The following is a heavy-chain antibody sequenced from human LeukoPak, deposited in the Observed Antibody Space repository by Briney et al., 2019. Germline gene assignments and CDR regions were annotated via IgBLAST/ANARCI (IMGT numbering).Heavy chain of an antibody. D-gene: IGHD3-10*01. V-gene: IGHV1-18*01. Sequence: ASVKVSCKASGGTFSSYAISWVRQALGQGLEWMGWIRPNSGVTNYTQKLQGRVTMTRDTSTSTVYMELSSLRSEDTAVYYCARDAAELWFGNPPGYNWFDPWGQGTLVTVSS. CDR2: IRPNSGVT. J-gene: IGHJ5*02. CDR1: GGTFSSYA. CDR3: ARDAAELWFGNPPGYNWFDP.